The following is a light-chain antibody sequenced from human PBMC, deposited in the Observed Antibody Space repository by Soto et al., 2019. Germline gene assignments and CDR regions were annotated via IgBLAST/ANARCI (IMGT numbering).Light chain of an antibody. CDR2: EVV. CDR3: KSYAGSNTYV. V-gene: IGLV2-8*01. J-gene: IGLJ1*01. CDR1: KNDIGVYDF. Sequence: LTQPPSASGSRGQSVTISCTGTKNDIGVYDFVSWYQHHPGKAPRLIIYEVVQRPSGVPDRFSGSKSGNTASLTVSGLQAADEADYFCKSYAGSNTYVFGSGTKVTVL.